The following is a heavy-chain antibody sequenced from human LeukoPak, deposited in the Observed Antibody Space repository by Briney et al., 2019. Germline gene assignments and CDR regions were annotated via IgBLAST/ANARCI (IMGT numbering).Heavy chain of an antibody. Sequence: SVKVSCKASGGTFSSYAISWVRQAPGQGLEWMRRIIPIFGTANYAQKFQGRVTITTDESTSTAYMELSSLRSEDTAVYYCAREIASSMIVVVITTGGAFDIWGQGTTVTVSS. CDR3: AREIASSMIVVVITTGGAFDI. V-gene: IGHV1-69*05. J-gene: IGHJ3*02. CDR2: IIPIFGTA. CDR1: GGTFSSYA. D-gene: IGHD3-22*01.